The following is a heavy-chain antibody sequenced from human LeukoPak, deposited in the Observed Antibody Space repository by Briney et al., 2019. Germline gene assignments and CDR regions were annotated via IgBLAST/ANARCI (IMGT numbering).Heavy chain of an antibody. Sequence: PSETLSLTCTVSGGSISSGGYYWSWIRQHPGKGLECIGYIYYSGSTYYTPSLKSRLTISVDTSKNQFSLKLSSVTAADTAVYYCARRRTPDYWGQGTLVTVSS. D-gene: IGHD1-14*01. J-gene: IGHJ4*02. CDR1: GGSISSGGYY. CDR2: IYYSGST. V-gene: IGHV4-31*03. CDR3: ARRRTPDY.